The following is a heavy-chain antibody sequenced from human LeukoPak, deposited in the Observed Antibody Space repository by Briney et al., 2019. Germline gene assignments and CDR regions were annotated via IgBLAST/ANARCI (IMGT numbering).Heavy chain of an antibody. CDR3: ARLWPFDY. CDR2: IKQHGSEK. V-gene: IGHV3-7*01. CDR1: GFTFSSYW. D-gene: IGHD2-21*01. Sequence: GGSLRLSCAASGFTFSSYWMSWVRQAPGKGLEWVANIKQHGSEKYYLDSVKGRFTVARDDAKSSLYLQMNSLRAEDTAVYYCARLWPFDYWGQGTLVTVSS. J-gene: IGHJ4*02.